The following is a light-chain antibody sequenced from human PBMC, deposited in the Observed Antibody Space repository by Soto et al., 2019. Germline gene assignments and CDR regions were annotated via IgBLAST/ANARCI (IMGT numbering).Light chain of an antibody. Sequence: DVRMTQSPSTLSAFVGDTVTITCRASQSIDTWLAWHQQKPGKAPKLLIYKASSLASGVPSRFSGSGSGSEFTLTISGLQPADFANYYCLQYNSFRTFGQGTKVDIK. CDR1: QSIDTW. V-gene: IGKV1-5*03. CDR3: LQYNSFRT. CDR2: KAS. J-gene: IGKJ1*01.